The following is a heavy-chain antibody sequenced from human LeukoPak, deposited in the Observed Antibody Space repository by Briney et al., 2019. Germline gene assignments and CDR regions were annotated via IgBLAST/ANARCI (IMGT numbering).Heavy chain of an antibody. J-gene: IGHJ5*02. CDR2: IFSGGST. CDR1: GFAVSSTY. Sequence: GGSLRLSCAVSGFAVSSTYMTLVRQAPGEGLAWVSVIFSGGSTYYADSVKDRFIISRDNSKNTLYLQMNSLRADDTAVYYCARSVATGLGFSASWGQGTLVTVSS. CDR3: ARSVATGLGFSAS. V-gene: IGHV3-66*01. D-gene: IGHD2-21*02.